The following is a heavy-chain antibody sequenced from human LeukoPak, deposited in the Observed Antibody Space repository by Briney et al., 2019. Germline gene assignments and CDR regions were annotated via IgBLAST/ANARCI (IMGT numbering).Heavy chain of an antibody. Sequence: GSSVTVSCKASGGSFSSYAISWVRQAPVQGLEWVGGVILIFGTANYEQTFQDRVTITANKSTSTAYMELSSLRSEDTAVYYCAREGYCSSTSCHHTCDYWGQGTLVTVSS. V-gene: IGHV1-69*06. CDR1: GGSFSSYA. D-gene: IGHD2-2*01. J-gene: IGHJ4*02. CDR3: AREGYCSSTSCHHTCDY. CDR2: VILIFGTA.